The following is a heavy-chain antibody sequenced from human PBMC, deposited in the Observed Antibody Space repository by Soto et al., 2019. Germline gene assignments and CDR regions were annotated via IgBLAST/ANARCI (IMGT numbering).Heavy chain of an antibody. D-gene: IGHD3-10*01. V-gene: IGHV1-69*02. CDR1: EGTFNSYT. CDR3: ATNYGSGSTHFDS. CDR2: VIPMLGMA. Sequence: QVQLVQSGAEVKKPGSSVKVSCTASEGTFNSYTLSWVRQAPGQGLEWMGRVIPMLGMADFAQKFQGRVMITADKSTSTAYMELSSLRSDDTGLYYCATNYGSGSTHFDSWGQGPLIPVSS. J-gene: IGHJ4*02.